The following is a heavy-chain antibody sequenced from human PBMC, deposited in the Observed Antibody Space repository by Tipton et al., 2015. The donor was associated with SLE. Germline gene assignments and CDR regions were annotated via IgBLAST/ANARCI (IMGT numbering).Heavy chain of an antibody. J-gene: IGHJ3*02. D-gene: IGHD3-22*01. CDR3: ARHRTADSSGYYDAFDI. CDR2: INHSGSS. V-gene: IGHV4-34*01. Sequence: LRLSCAVYGGSFSVYYWSWIRQPPGKGLEWIGKINHSGSSNFSPSLKSRVTISIDTSKNQFSLKLSSVTAADTAVYYCARHRTADSSGYYDAFDIWGQGTMVTVSS. CDR1: GGSFSVYY.